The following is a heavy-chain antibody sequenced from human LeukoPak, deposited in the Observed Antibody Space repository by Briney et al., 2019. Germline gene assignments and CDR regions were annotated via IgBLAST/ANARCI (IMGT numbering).Heavy chain of an antibody. CDR2: ISGSGVYT. V-gene: IGHV3-23*01. CDR3: ARDRGASGNYRHFDY. Sequence: GGSLRLSCAASGFTFNSYAMSWVRQAPGKGLHWVSTISGSGVYTYYADSVKGRFTISTDNSKNTLYLQMNSLRDEDTAVYYCARDRGASGNYRHFDYWGQGTLATVSS. CDR1: GFTFNSYA. D-gene: IGHD1-26*01. J-gene: IGHJ4*02.